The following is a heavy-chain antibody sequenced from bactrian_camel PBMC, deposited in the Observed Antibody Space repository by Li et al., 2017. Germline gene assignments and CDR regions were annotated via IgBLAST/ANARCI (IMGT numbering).Heavy chain of an antibody. CDR2: IDTDGGT. D-gene: IGHD3*01. V-gene: IGHV3S1*01. Sequence: VQLVESGGGSVQAGGALRLSCRASGFTFSSYWMYWVRQAPGKEREGIVAIDTDGGTNYVDSVKGRFTISRDNAKNTVYLQMDSLKPEDTAMYYCVRAVRLATIMDVAWGAMDTWGKGTQVTVS. J-gene: IGHJ7*01. CDR1: GFTFSSYW.